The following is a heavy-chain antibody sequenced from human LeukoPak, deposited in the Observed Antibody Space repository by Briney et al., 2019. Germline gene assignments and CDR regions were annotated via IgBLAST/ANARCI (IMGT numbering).Heavy chain of an antibody. J-gene: IGHJ4*02. D-gene: IGHD1-26*01. V-gene: IGHV3-23*01. CDR2: IDSSGGGI. CDR3: GKYSASGSRYFDY. CDR1: GFTFSNYA. Sequence: GGSLRLSCAASGFTFSNYAMTWVRQAQGKGLEWVAVIDSSGGGIYYADSVKGRFTISRDNSKNTLYLQMNSLRAEDTAVFYCGKYSASGSRYFDYWGQGTLVTVSS.